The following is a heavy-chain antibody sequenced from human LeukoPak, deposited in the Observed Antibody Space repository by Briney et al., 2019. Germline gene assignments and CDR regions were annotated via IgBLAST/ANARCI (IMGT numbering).Heavy chain of an antibody. Sequence: SETLSLTCAVYGGSFSGYYWSWIRQPPGKGLEWIGEINHSGSTNYNPSLKSRVTISVDTSKNQFSLKLSSVTAADTAVHYCARGRPPPGRFLPRYYYYGMDVWGQGTTVTVSS. V-gene: IGHV4-34*01. D-gene: IGHD3-3*01. CDR3: ARGRPPPGRFLPRYYYYGMDV. CDR2: INHSGST. CDR1: GGSFSGYY. J-gene: IGHJ6*02.